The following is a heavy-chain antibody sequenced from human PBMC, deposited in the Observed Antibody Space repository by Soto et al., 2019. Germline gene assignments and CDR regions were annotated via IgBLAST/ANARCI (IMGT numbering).Heavy chain of an antibody. D-gene: IGHD1-7*01. CDR1: GDSVSSNSAA. Sequence: SQTLSLTCVISGDSVSSNSAAWNWIRQSPSRGLEWLGRTYYRSRWYYDYAVSVKSRITVNPDTSKNQFSLQLTSVTPEDTAVYYCAGTSSHYWYYMDVWGKGTTVTVSS. CDR2: TYYRSRWYY. CDR3: AGTSSHYWYYMDV. J-gene: IGHJ6*03. V-gene: IGHV6-1*01.